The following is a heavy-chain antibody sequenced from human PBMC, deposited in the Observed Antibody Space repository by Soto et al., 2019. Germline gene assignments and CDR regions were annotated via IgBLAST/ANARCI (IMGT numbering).Heavy chain of an antibody. V-gene: IGHV4-34*01. D-gene: IGHD2-15*01. CDR2: INHSGST. J-gene: IGHJ6*02. CDR1: GGSFSGYY. Sequence: SETLSLTCAVYGGSFSGYYWSWIRQPPGKGLEWIGEINHSGSTNYNPSLKSRVTISVDTSKNQFSLKLSSVTAADTAVYYCARGGLGYCSGGSCYFAELSRYYYGMYVWGQGTTVTVSS. CDR3: ARGGLGYCSGGSCYFAELSRYYYGMYV.